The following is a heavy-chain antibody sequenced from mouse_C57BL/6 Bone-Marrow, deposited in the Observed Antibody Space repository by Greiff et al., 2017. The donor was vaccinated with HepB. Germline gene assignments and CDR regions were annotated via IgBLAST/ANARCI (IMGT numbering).Heavy chain of an antibody. D-gene: IGHD1-1*01. CDR1: GFTFSDYY. CDR3: AITTVVATDY. CDR2: ISNGGGST. V-gene: IGHV5-12*01. J-gene: IGHJ2*01. Sequence: EVMLVESGGGLVQPGGSLKLSCAASGFTFSDYYMYWVRQTPEKRLEWVAYISNGGGSTYYPDTVKGRFTISRDNAKNTLYLQMSRLKSEDTAMYYCAITTVVATDYWGQGTTLTVSS.